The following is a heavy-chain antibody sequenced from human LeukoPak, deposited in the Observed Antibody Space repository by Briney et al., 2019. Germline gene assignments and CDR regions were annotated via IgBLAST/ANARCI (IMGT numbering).Heavy chain of an antibody. J-gene: IGHJ2*01. CDR1: VYIFTSYG. Sequence: GASVTVSYKSSVYIFTSYGLSWVGQAPGQGVEWMGWINIYKGNTNHAQKFQGRVTMTTDTSTTTAYMELRSLRSDDTAVYYCAGSSSGWYGYFDLWGRGTLVTVSS. D-gene: IGHD6-25*01. CDR3: AGSSSGWYGYFDL. CDR2: INIYKGNT. V-gene: IGHV1-18*01.